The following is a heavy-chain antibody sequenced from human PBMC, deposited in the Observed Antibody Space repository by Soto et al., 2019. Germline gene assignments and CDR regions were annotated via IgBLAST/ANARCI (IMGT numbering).Heavy chain of an antibody. D-gene: IGHD7-27*01. CDR3: ARDLGCLSFYCMDV. J-gene: IGHJ6*02. CDR2: INPNRGGT. CDR1: GYTFTGYY. V-gene: IGHV1-2*02. Sequence: ASVKVSCKASGYTFTGYYIHWVRQAPGQGLEWMGWINPNRGGTNYAQKFQGRVTMTRDTSISTAYMELTRLRSDDTAAYYCARDLGCLSFYCMDVWGQGPTVTVSS.